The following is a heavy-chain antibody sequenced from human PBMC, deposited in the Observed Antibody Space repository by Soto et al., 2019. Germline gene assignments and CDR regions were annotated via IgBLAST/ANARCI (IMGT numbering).Heavy chain of an antibody. Sequence: PGGSLRLSCAASGFTFSSKWLSWARQAPGKGLVCVAVISYDGSNKYYVDSVKGRFTISRDNSKNTLYLQMNSLRAEDTAVYCCAKDIFENLMAHYYYGMDVWGQGTTVTVSS. J-gene: IGHJ6*02. D-gene: IGHD3-9*01. CDR1: GFTFSSKW. CDR3: AKDIFENLMAHYYYGMDV. V-gene: IGHV3-30*18. CDR2: ISYDGSNK.